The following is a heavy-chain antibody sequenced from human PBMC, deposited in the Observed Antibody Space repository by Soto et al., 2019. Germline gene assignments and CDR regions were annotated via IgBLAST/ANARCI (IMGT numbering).Heavy chain of an antibody. CDR3: ARGYPGGVYFDS. Sequence: VQLVESGGGLVQPGGSLRLSCAASGFTFSDHYMDWVRQAPGKGLEWVGRSRNKANSYTTEYAASVKGRFSISRDDSKNSVYLRMDSLKTEDAAVYFCARGYPGGVYFDSWGQRTLVTVSS. CDR2: SRNKANSYTT. V-gene: IGHV3-72*01. CDR1: GFTFSDHY. D-gene: IGHD2-2*01. J-gene: IGHJ4*02.